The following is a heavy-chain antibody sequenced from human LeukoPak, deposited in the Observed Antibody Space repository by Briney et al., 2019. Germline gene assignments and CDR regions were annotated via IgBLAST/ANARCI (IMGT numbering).Heavy chain of an antibody. CDR1: GGSISSYY. CDR2: ISYSGST. CDR3: ARGEQYYDILTGFYYYYYMDV. Sequence: RSSETLSLTCTVSGGSISSYYWSWIRQPPGKGLEWIGYISYSGSTNYDPSLKSRVTISVDTSKNQFSLKLSSVTAADTAVYYCARGEQYYDILTGFYYYYYMDVWGKGTTVTVSS. V-gene: IGHV4-59*01. J-gene: IGHJ6*03. D-gene: IGHD3-9*01.